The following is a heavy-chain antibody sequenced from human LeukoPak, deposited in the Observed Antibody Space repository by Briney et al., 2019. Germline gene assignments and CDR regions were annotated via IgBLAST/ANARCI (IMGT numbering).Heavy chain of an antibody. CDR1: GFNFNTYD. V-gene: IGHV3-48*03. CDR3: MRADS. J-gene: IGHJ4*02. CDR2: IRNSGSAI. Sequence: GGSLRLSCVASGFNFNTYDMNWVRQAPGKGLEWIAFIRNSGSAIYYADSVKARFTISRNNAKNSLYLQMNSLRGDDTAVYYCMRADSWGRGTLVTVST.